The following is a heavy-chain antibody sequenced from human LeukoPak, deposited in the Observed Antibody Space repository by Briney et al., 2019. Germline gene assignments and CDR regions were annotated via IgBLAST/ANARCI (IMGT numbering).Heavy chain of an antibody. CDR2: IIPILGIA. D-gene: IGHD2-15*01. CDR3: ARDPLGYCSGGSCYHDAFDI. V-gene: IGHV1-69*04. CDR1: VGTFSSYA. Sequence: VASVKVSCKSSVGTFSSYAISWVRQAPGQGLEWMGRIIPILGIANYAQKFQGRVTITADKSTSTAYMELSSLRSEDTAVYYCARDPLGYCSGGSCYHDAFDIWGQGTMVTVSS. J-gene: IGHJ3*02.